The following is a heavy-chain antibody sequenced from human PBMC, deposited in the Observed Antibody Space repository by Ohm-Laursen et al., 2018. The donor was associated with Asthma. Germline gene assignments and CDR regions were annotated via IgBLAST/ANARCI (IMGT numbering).Heavy chain of an antibody. J-gene: IGHJ4*02. CDR2: INSDGRTI. CDR1: GSTFSFYT. V-gene: IGHV3-48*02. Sequence: SLRLSCTASGSTFSFYTMNWVRQAPGKGLEWVSNINSDGRTIYYADSVKGRFTISRDNAKNSLYLQMNSLRDEDTAVYYCARGSFDEYGDYPFDSWGQGTLVTVSS. CDR3: ARGSFDEYGDYPFDS. D-gene: IGHD4-17*01.